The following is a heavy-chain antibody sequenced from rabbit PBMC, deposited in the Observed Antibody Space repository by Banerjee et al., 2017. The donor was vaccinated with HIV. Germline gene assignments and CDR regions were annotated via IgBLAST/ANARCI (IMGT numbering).Heavy chain of an antibody. CDR2: IYVGSGSA. CDR1: GFSFSSSYW. J-gene: IGHJ3*01. D-gene: IGHD3-1*01. Sequence: EESGGGLAQPEGSLTLTCTASGFSFSSSYWICWVRQAPGKGLEWIGCIYVGSGSAYFATGAKGRITISKTSSTAMTLQVTSLPAADTASYFCARGMSAYLNRLDLWGHGTLVTVS. V-gene: IGHV1S45*01. CDR3: ARGMSAYLNRLDL.